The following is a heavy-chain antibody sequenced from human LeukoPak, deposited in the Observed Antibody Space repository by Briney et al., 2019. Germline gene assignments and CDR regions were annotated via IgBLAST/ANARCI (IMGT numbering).Heavy chain of an antibody. CDR3: ARSQESRYSYGYV. CDR1: GGSFSGYY. J-gene: IGHJ4*02. CDR2: INHSGST. V-gene: IGHV4-34*01. D-gene: IGHD5-18*01. Sequence: SETLSLTCAVYGGSFSGYYWSWIRQPPGKGLEWIGGINHSGSTNYNPSLKSRVTISVDTSKNQFSLKLSSVTAADTAVYYCARSQESRYSYGYVWGQGTLVTVSS.